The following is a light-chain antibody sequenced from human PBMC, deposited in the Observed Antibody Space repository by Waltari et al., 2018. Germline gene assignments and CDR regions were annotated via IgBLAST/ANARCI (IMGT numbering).Light chain of an antibody. V-gene: IGLV2-14*01. J-gene: IGLJ3*02. CDR3: CSFTSRSTWV. CDR2: DVS. Sequence: QSALTQPASVSGSPGQSIPISCTGTSSDVGGYSYVSWYQQHPGKVPKLLIFDVSKRPSGVSNRFSGSKSGNTASLTISGLQAEDESDYYCCSFTSRSTWVFGGGTKLTVL. CDR1: SSDVGGYSY.